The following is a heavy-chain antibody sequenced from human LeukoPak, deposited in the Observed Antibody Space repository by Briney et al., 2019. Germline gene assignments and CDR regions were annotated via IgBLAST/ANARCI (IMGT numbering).Heavy chain of an antibody. D-gene: IGHD3-16*01. CDR1: GYSFTSYW. CDR2: IYPGDSDT. J-gene: IGHJ4*02. V-gene: IGHV5-51*01. Sequence: GESLKISCKGSGYSFTSYWIGWVRPMPGKGLEWMGIIYPGDSDTRYSPSFQGQVTISAEKSISTAYLQWSSLKASDTAMYYCARSRGGDARGHYFDYWGQGTLVTVSS. CDR3: ARSRGGDARGHYFDY.